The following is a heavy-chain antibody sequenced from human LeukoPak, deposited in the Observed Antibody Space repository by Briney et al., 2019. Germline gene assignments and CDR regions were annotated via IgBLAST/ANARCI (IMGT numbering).Heavy chain of an antibody. CDR2: IYSGGST. J-gene: IGHJ4*02. Sequence: GGSLRLSCAASGFTVSNNYMSWVRQAPRKGLEWVSVIYSGGSTYYADSVKGRFTISRDNSKSTLYLQMNSLRAEDTAVYYCARIYSGSYSDYWGQGTLVTVSS. CDR3: ARIYSGSYSDY. CDR1: GFTVSNNY. V-gene: IGHV3-53*01. D-gene: IGHD1-26*01.